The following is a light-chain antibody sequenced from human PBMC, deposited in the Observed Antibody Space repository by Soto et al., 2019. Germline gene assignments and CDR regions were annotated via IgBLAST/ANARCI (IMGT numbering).Light chain of an antibody. J-gene: IGKJ1*01. CDR3: QQSYRTWT. Sequence: DIQMTQSPSSLSASVGDRFTITCRASQSISSYLNWYQQKPGKAPKLLIYAASSLQSGVPSRFSGSGSGTDFTLTISSLQPEDFATYYCQQSYRTWTFGQGTKVDIK. CDR2: AAS. CDR1: QSISSY. V-gene: IGKV1-39*01.